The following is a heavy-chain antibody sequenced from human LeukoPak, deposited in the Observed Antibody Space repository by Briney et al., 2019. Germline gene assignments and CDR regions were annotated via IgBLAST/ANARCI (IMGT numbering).Heavy chain of an antibody. Sequence: GRFTISRDNAKNSLYLQMNSLRAEDTAVYSCARDMSRYVFDIWGQGTMVTVSS. J-gene: IGHJ3*02. V-gene: IGHV3-11*06. CDR3: ARDMSRYVFDI. D-gene: IGHD3-10*02.